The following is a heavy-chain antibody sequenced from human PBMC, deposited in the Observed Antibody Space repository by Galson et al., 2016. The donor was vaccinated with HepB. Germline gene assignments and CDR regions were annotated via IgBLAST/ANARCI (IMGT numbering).Heavy chain of an antibody. CDR1: EFTFSSYV. CDR2: ISGNGGST. V-gene: IGHV3-23*01. D-gene: IGHD3-3*01. CDR3: AKEGTIFCAVPYGLAV. Sequence: SLRLSCAASEFTFSSYVMSWVRQAPGKGLEWVSTISGNGGSTYYADSVKGRFTISRDNSKNTLYLQMNSLRPEDTAVYYCAKEGTIFCAVPYGLAVWGQGTTVTVSS. J-gene: IGHJ6*02.